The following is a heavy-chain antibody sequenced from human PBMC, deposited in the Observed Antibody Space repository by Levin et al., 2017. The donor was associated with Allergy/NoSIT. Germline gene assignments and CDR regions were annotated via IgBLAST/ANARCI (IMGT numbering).Heavy chain of an antibody. V-gene: IGHV5-51*01. J-gene: IGHJ6*02. CDR1: GYSFTSYW. Sequence: GESLKISCKGSGYSFTSYWIGWVRQMPGKGLEWMGIIYPGDSDTRYSPSFQGQVTISADKSISTAYLQWSSLKASDTAMYYCARGSESPAGGQLTPYYYYYYGMDVWGQGTTVTVSS. CDR3: ARGSESPAGGQLTPYYYYYYGMDV. D-gene: IGHD1-1*01. CDR2: IYPGDSDT.